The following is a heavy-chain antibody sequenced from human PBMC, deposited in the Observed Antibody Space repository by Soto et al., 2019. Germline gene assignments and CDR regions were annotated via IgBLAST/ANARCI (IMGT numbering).Heavy chain of an antibody. CDR2: VSSSLHYV. Sequence: PGGSLRLSCVASGFTFSSYRMNWVRQAPGKGLECVSSVSSSLHYVYYADSVRGRSTISRDNAKNSLYLQMNSLRAEDTAVYYCAGSMSNTNWFDPWGQGTLVTVSS. CDR3: AGSMSNTNWFDP. V-gene: IGHV3-21*01. J-gene: IGHJ5*02. CDR1: GFTFSSYR. D-gene: IGHD4-4*01.